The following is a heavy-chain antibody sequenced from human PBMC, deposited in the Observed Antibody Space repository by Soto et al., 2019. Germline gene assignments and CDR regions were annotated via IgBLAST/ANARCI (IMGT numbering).Heavy chain of an antibody. D-gene: IGHD3-22*01. CDR3: ARQIYDSDTGPNFQYYFDS. Sequence: GDTRKISKKGSQHISPSNRSTWGRQKPWKPLEWMGRIDPSDSQTYYSPSFRGHVTISATKSITTVLLQWSSLRASDTAMYYCARQIYDSDTGPNFQYYFDSWGQGTPVTVSS. CDR1: QHISPSNR. CDR2: IDPSDSQT. V-gene: IGHV5-10-1*01. J-gene: IGHJ4*02.